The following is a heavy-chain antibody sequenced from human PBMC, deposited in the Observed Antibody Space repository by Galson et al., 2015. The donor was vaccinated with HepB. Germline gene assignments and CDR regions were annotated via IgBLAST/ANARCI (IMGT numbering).Heavy chain of an antibody. V-gene: IGHV5-10-1*01. Sequence: QSGAEVKKPGESLRISCKGSGYSFTSYWITWVRQMPGKGLEWMGRIDPSDSYTNYSPSFQGHVSISVDKPISTAYLQWSSLEASDTAMYYYARQASRGVGVDYWGQGTVVTVSS. CDR1: GYSFTSYW. CDR2: IDPSDSYT. D-gene: IGHD3-10*01. CDR3: ARQASRGVGVDY. J-gene: IGHJ4*02.